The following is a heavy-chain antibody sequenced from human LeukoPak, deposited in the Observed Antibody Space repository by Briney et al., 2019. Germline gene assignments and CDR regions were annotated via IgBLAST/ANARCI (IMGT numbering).Heavy chain of an antibody. D-gene: IGHD3-9*01. Sequence: GGSLRLSCAASGFTFSSYAMSWVRQAPGKGLEWVAFIRYDGSNKSYADSVKGRFTISRDNSKNTLYLQMNSLRAEDTAVYYCAKDSSVGYSDWLAPGGDPYYMDVWGKGTTVTSSS. V-gene: IGHV3-30*02. CDR3: AKDSSVGYSDWLAPGGDPYYMDV. CDR2: IRYDGSNK. J-gene: IGHJ6*03. CDR1: GFTFSSYA.